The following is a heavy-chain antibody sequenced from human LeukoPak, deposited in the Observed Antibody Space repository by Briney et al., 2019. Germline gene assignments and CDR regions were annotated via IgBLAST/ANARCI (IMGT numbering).Heavy chain of an antibody. CDR3: ATRRA. CDR1: GFTFSSSW. V-gene: IGHV3-7*01. J-gene: IGHJ6*02. Sequence: GVSLRLSCIASGFTFSSSWMAWVRQAPGKGLEWVANIRQDGGETHYVDSVKGRFTISRDNAENSLYLQLTSLRAEDTAVYYCATRRAWGQGTTVTVSS. CDR2: IRQDGGET. D-gene: IGHD1-26*01.